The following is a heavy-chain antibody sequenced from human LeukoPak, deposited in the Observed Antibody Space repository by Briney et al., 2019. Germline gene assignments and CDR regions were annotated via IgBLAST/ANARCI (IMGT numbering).Heavy chain of an antibody. CDR3: ARAGYYGSGSYYEGHFDY. CDR2: IIPIFGTA. V-gene: IGHV1-69*13. D-gene: IGHD3-10*01. J-gene: IGHJ4*02. Sequence: SVKVSCKASGYTFTSYYMHWVRQAPGQGLEWMGGIIPIFGTANYAQKFQGRVTITADESTSTAYMELSSLRSEDTAVYYCARAGYYGSGSYYEGHFDYWGQGTLVTVSS. CDR1: GYTFTSYY.